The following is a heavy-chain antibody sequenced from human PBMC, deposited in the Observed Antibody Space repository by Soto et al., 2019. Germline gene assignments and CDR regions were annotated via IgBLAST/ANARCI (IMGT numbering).Heavy chain of an antibody. V-gene: IGHV1-69*01. CDR2: IIPIFGTA. J-gene: IGHJ3*02. Sequence: VQLVQSGAEVKKPGSSVKVSCKASGGTFSSYAISWVRQAPGQGLEWMGGIIPIFGTANYAQKFQGRVTITADESTSTAYMELSSLRSEDTAVYYCAREGGYSGSYTGVGAFDIWGQGTMVTVSS. CDR3: AREGGYSGSYTGVGAFDI. D-gene: IGHD1-26*01. CDR1: GGTFSSYA.